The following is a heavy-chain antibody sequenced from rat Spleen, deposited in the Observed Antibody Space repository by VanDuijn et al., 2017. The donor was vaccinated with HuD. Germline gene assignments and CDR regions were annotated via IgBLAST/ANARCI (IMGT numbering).Heavy chain of an antibody. CDR1: GFTFSDYY. J-gene: IGHJ1*01. D-gene: IGHD1-2*01. CDR3: ARPSTYYYSSYIYRYFDF. Sequence: EVQLVESAGDLVQPGRSLKLSCAASGFTFSDYYMAWVRQAPTKGLEWVATISHDGSSTYYRDSVKGRFTISRDNAKSTLYLQMDSLRSEDTATYYCARPSTYYYSSYIYRYFDFWGPGTMVTVSS. V-gene: IGHV5-7*01. CDR2: ISHDGSST.